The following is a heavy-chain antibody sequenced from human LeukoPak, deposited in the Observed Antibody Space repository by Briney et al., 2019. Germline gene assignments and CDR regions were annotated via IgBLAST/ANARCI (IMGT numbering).Heavy chain of an antibody. J-gene: IGHJ4*02. Sequence: PSETLSLTCAVYGGSFSGYYWSWIRQPPGKGLEWIGEINHSGSTNYNPSLKSRVTISVDTSKNQFSLKLSSVTAADTAVYYCARERRRNYGSGSYFDYWGQGTLVTVSS. CDR3: ARERRRNYGSGSYFDY. CDR2: INHSGST. CDR1: GGSFSGYY. D-gene: IGHD3-10*01. V-gene: IGHV4-34*01.